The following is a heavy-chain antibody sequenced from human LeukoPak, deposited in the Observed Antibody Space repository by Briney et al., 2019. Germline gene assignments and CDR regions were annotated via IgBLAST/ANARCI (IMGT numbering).Heavy chain of an antibody. Sequence: NPSETLSLTCTVSGGSISGYYWSWIRQPPGKGLEWIAYIYYNGISNYNPSLKSRVIISVDSSKSQFSLKLTSVTAADTAVYYCVRDRELNYWGQGTLVTVSS. J-gene: IGHJ4*02. CDR2: IYYNGIS. V-gene: IGHV4-59*01. D-gene: IGHD1-7*01. CDR1: GGSISGYY. CDR3: VRDRELNY.